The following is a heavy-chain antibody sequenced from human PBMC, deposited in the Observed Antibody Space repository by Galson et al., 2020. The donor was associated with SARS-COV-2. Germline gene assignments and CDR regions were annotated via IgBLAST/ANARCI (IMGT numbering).Heavy chain of an antibody. CDR2: IDWDDDK. D-gene: IGHD5-12*01. CDR1: GFSLSNSGMR. Sequence: SGPTLVKPTQTLTLTCTFSGFSLSNSGMRVSWIRQPPGKALEWLARIDWDDDKFYSTSLKTRLTISKDTSKNQVVLTMTDMDPVDTATYYCARLGDIVPTHDAIDIWGKETIVTVSS. CDR3: ARLGDIVPTHDAIDI. J-gene: IGHJ3*02. V-gene: IGHV2-70*04.